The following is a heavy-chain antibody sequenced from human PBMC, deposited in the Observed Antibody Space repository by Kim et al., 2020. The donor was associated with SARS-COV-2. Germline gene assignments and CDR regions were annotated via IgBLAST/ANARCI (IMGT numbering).Heavy chain of an antibody. Sequence: SETLSLTCTVSGGSISSGGYYWSWIRQHPGKGLEWIGYIYYSGSTYYNPSLKSRVTISVDTSKNQFSLKLSSVTAADTAVYYCARYGVSGSYRGVLDNWFDPWGQGTLVTVSS. J-gene: IGHJ5*02. CDR1: GGSISSGGYY. CDR2: IYYSGST. D-gene: IGHD3-10*01. V-gene: IGHV4-31*03. CDR3: ARYGVSGSYRGVLDNWFDP.